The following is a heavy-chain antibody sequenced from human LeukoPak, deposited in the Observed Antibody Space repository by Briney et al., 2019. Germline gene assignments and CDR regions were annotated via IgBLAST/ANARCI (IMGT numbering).Heavy chain of an antibody. CDR2: ISYSVST. CDR1: GGSISTYY. Sequence: SETLSLTCTVSGGSISTYYCSWIRHPPWKGLGWIGYISYSVSTNYNPSLKSRVTISLNTSKNQFALKLTSVTAADTAVYYCARSIIGTRSKLDYWGQGTLVTVSS. V-gene: IGHV4-59*08. CDR3: ARSIIGTRSKLDY. J-gene: IGHJ4*02. D-gene: IGHD1/OR15-1a*01.